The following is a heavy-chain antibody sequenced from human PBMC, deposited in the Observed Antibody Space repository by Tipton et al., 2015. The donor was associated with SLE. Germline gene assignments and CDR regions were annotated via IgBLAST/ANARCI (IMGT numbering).Heavy chain of an antibody. V-gene: IGHV4-59*07. D-gene: IGHD5-24*01. J-gene: IGHJ4*02. CDR3: ARGRDGYNYSY. CDR1: GGSISSYY. Sequence: TLSLTCTVSGGSISSYYWSWIRQPPGKGLEWIGYIYYSGSTNYNPSLKSRVTISVDTSKNQFSLKLSSVTAADTAVYYCARGRDGYNYSYWGQGTLVTVSS. CDR2: IYYSGST.